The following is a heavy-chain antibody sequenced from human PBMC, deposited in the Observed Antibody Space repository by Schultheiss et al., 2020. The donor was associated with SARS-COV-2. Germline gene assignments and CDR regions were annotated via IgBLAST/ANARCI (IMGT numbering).Heavy chain of an antibody. CDR2: INPNSGGT. CDR3: ARTAANIYDFLDYYGMDV. CDR1: GYTFSNYY. Sequence: ASVKVSCKTSGYTFSNYYMHWVRQAPGQGLEWMGRINPNSGGTNYAQKFQGRVTITADESTSTAYMELSSLRSEDTAVYYCARTAANIYDFLDYYGMDVWGQGTTVTVSS. D-gene: IGHD5/OR15-5a*01. V-gene: IGHV1-2*06. J-gene: IGHJ6*02.